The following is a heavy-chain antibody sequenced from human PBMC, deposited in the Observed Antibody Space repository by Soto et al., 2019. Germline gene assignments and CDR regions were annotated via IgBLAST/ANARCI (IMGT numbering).Heavy chain of an antibody. V-gene: IGHV4-34*01. J-gene: IGHJ4*02. CDR1: GGSFSDYY. CDR3: ARLYGAGSYYPYYFDY. D-gene: IGHD3-10*01. Sequence: PSETLSLTCAVYGGSFSDYYWSWIRQPPGKGLEWIGEINHSGSTNYNPSLKSRVTISVDTSKNQFSLKLSSVTAADTAVYYCARLYGAGSYYPYYFDYWGQGTLVTVSS. CDR2: INHSGST.